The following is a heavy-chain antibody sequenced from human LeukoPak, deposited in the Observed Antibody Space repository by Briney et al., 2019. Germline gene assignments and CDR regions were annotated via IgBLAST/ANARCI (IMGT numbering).Heavy chain of an antibody. Sequence: SETLSLTCTVPGGSISSSSYYWSWIRQPAGKGLEWIGRIYTSGSTNYNPSLKSRVTISVDTSKNQFSLKLSSVTAADTAVYYCARESGWSYYYYYMDVWGKGTTVTVPS. V-gene: IGHV4-61*02. CDR3: ARESGWSYYYYYMDV. D-gene: IGHD3-3*01. J-gene: IGHJ6*03. CDR2: IYTSGST. CDR1: GGSISSSSYY.